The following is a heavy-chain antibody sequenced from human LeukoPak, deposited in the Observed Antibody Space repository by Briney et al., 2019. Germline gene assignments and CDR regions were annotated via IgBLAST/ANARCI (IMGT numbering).Heavy chain of an antibody. CDR3: ATSYSSGWYFFDRAEYFQH. CDR2: IRYDGSNK. Sequence: GGSLRLSCAASGFTFSSYGMHWVRQAPGKGLEWVAFIRYDGSNKYYADSVKGRFTISRDNSKNTLYLQMNSLRAEDTAVYYRATSYSSGWYFFDRAEYFQHWGQGTLVTVSS. CDR1: GFTFSSYG. J-gene: IGHJ1*01. D-gene: IGHD6-19*01. V-gene: IGHV3-30*02.